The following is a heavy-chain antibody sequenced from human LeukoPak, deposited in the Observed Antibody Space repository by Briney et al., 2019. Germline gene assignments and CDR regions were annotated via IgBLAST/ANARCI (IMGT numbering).Heavy chain of an antibody. Sequence: GASVKVSCKASGDTFSNHAISWVRQAPGHGLEWVGRIIPIFDAANYAQKFQGRVTITADKSTSTVYMELSSLRSEDTAVFYCAREVGNWNYKFDPWGQGTLVTVSS. CDR2: IIPIFDAA. CDR1: GDTFSNHA. CDR3: AREVGNWNYKFDP. D-gene: IGHD1-7*01. V-gene: IGHV1-69*06. J-gene: IGHJ5*02.